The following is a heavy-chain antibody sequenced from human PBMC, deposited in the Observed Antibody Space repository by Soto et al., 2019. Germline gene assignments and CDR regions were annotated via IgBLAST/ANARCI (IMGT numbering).Heavy chain of an antibody. CDR2: ISWDGGST. CDR1: GFTFDDYT. V-gene: IGHV3-43*01. Sequence: GGPLSLSCPASGFTFDDYTIHWVRQAPGKGLEWVSLISWDGGSTYYADSVKGRFTISRDNSKNSLYLQMNSLRTEDTALYYCAKDKRYCSGGSCSPGYYYYGMDVWGQGTTVTVSS. J-gene: IGHJ6*02. D-gene: IGHD2-15*01. CDR3: AKDKRYCSGGSCSPGYYYYGMDV.